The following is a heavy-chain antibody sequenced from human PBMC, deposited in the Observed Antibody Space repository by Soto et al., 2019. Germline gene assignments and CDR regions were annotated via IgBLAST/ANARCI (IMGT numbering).Heavy chain of an antibody. D-gene: IGHD3-16*02. CDR3: TTDLVHGARLGELSLFGAFDI. V-gene: IGHV3-15*07. CDR1: GFTFSNAW. J-gene: IGHJ3*02. Sequence: PGGSLRLSCAASGFTFSNAWMNWVRQAPGKGLEWVGRIKSKTDGGTTDYAAPVKGRFTISRDDSKNTLYLQMNSLKTEDTAVYYCTTDLVHGARLGELSLFGAFDIWGQGTMVTVSS. CDR2: IKSKTDGGTT.